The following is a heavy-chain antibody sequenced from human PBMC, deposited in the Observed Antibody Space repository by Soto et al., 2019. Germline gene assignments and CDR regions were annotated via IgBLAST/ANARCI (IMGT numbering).Heavy chain of an antibody. Sequence: GGSLRLSCAASGFTFSSYAMSWVRHAPGKGLEWVSAISGSGGSTYYADSVKGRFTISRDNSKNTLYLQMNSLRAEDTAVYYCAKDVTGKAARSDWFDPWGQGTLVTVSS. D-gene: IGHD6-6*01. CDR3: AKDVTGKAARSDWFDP. V-gene: IGHV3-23*01. CDR2: ISGSGGST. CDR1: GFTFSSYA. J-gene: IGHJ5*02.